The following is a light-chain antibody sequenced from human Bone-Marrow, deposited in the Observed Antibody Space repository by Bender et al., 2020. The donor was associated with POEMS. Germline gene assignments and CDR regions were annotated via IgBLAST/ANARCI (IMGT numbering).Light chain of an antibody. CDR3: SSYAGVNTYV. CDR2: DNN. J-gene: IGLJ1*01. CDR1: SSNIGAGYD. Sequence: QSVLTQPPSVSGAPGQKVTISCTGNSSNIGAGYDVHWYQQLPGTAPKLLIYDNNYRPSGVRDRFSGSKSGSTASLTISGLQAEDEADYYCSSYAGVNTYVFGGGTQVTVL. V-gene: IGLV1-40*01.